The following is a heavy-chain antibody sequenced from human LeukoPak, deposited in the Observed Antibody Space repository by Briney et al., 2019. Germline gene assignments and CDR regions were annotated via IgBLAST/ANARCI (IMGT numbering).Heavy chain of an antibody. V-gene: IGHV3-30*02. CDR3: AKANRDHLSHYYGVDV. CDR1: GFTFSTDG. J-gene: IGHJ6*02. D-gene: IGHD3-10*01. Sequence: GGSLRLSCAASGFTFSTDGVHWLGQAAGNGPEAVALIRHDGSETYHAESVTGRFTTSKDHSKKTFYLQMNSLRAEDTAVYYCAKANRDHLSHYYGVDVWGQGTTVVVSS. CDR2: IRHDGSET.